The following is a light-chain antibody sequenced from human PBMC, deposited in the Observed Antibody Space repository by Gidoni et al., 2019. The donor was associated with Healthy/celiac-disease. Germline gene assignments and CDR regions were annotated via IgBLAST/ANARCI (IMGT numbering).Light chain of an antibody. V-gene: IGKV1-9*01. Sequence: DIQLTQSPSFLSASVGDRVTITCWASQGISSYLAWYQQKPGKAPKLLIYAASTLQSGVPSRFSGSGSGTEFTLTISSLQPEDFATYYCQQLNSDFTFGGGTKVEIK. CDR1: QGISSY. CDR2: AAS. J-gene: IGKJ4*01. CDR3: QQLNSDFT.